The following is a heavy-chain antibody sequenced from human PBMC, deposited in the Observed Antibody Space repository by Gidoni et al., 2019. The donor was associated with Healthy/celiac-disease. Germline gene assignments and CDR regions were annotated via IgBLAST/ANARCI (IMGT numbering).Heavy chain of an antibody. V-gene: IGHV3-23*01. D-gene: IGHD3-22*01. J-gene: IGHJ4*02. CDR1: GFTFSSDA. CDR3: AKYYGYYYDSSGYYSNFDD. Sequence: ELQLFESLGGLVQPGGSLRLSCAASGFTFSSDAISWVLQAPGKGLEWVAAMRGSGGSTDYADSVKGRFTISRDNSKNTLYMKMNRMRAEDKDVYYCAKYYGYYYDSSGYYSNFDDWGQGTLVTVSS. CDR2: MRGSGGST.